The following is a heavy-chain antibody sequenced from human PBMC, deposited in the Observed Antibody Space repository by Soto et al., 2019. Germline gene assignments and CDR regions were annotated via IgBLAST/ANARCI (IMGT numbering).Heavy chain of an antibody. D-gene: IGHD3-10*01. J-gene: IGHJ6*02. CDR1: GYTFTSYG. CDR2: ISAYNGNT. Sequence: ASVKVSCKASGYTFTSYGISWVRQAPGQGLEWMGWISAYNGNTNYARKLQGRVTMTTDTSTSTAYMELRSLTSDDTAVYYCARHRGYYYGSGDWSPDYYYGMDVWGQGTTVTVSS. V-gene: IGHV1-18*04. CDR3: ARHRGYYYGSGDWSPDYYYGMDV.